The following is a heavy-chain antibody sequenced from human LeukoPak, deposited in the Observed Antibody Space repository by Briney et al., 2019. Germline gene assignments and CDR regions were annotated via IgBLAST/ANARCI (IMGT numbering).Heavy chain of an antibody. V-gene: IGHV4-61*02. CDR3: ARDRSDYYGSGSYQSP. Sequence: SQTLSLTYTVSAGSISSGSYYWSWIRQPAGKGLEWIGRIYTSGSTNYNPSLKSRVTISVDTSKNQFSLKLSSVTAADTAVYYCARDRSDYYGSGSYQSPWGQGTLVTVSS. J-gene: IGHJ5*02. CDR2: IYTSGST. D-gene: IGHD3-10*01. CDR1: AGSISSGSYY.